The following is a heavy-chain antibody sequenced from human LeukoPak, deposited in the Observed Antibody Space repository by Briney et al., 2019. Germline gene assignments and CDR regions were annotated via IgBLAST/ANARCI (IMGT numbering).Heavy chain of an antibody. V-gene: IGHV3-7*01. CDR2: MNEYGSEI. CDR1: GFIFRDFS. J-gene: IGHJ4*02. Sequence: GGSLRLSCSVSGFIFRDFSMSWVRQAPGKGLGWVAKMNEYGSEIFYVDSVKGRFTISRDNARNSLYLQMNSLRVEDTAVYCCAKDRVGGALEFWGQGTLAIVSS. CDR3: AKDRVGGALEF. D-gene: IGHD2-21*01.